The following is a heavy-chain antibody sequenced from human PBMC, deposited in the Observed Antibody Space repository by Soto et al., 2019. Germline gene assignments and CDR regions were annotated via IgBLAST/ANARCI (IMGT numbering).Heavy chain of an antibody. CDR3: ARDRGYCSGGSCSDYGMDV. CDR2: IYYSGST. CDR1: GDSVSSYY. Sequence: PSETLSLTCTVSGDSVSSYYWSWIRQPPGKGLEWIGYIYYSGSTNYNPSLKSRVTISVDTSKNQFSLKLSSVTAADTAVYYCARDRGYCSGGSCSDYGMDVWGQGTTVTVSS. D-gene: IGHD2-15*01. V-gene: IGHV4-59*02. J-gene: IGHJ6*02.